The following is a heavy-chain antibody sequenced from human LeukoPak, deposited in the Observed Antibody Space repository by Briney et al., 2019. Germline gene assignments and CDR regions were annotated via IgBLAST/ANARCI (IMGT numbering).Heavy chain of an antibody. CDR3: ARGGYSSGWYGGLGFDP. Sequence: SETLSLTCTVSGGSISSYYWSWIRQPPGKGLEWIGYIYYSGSTNYNPSLKSRVTISVDTSKNQFSLKLSSVTAADTAVYYCARGGYSSGWYGGLGFDPWGQGTLVTVSS. V-gene: IGHV4-59*12. J-gene: IGHJ5*02. CDR1: GGSISSYY. CDR2: IYYSGST. D-gene: IGHD6-19*01.